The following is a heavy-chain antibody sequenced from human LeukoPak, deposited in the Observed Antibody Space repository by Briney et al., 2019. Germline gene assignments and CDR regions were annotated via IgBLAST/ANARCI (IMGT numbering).Heavy chain of an antibody. D-gene: IGHD5-18*01. J-gene: IGHJ4*02. CDR3: ARVGGYSYGYPFDY. V-gene: IGHV1-69*04. CDR2: IIPILGIA. CDR1: GGTFSSYA. Sequence: ASVKVSCKAFGGTFSSYAISWVRQAPGQGLEWMGRIIPILGIANYAQKFQGRVTITADKSTGTAYMELSSLRSEDTAVYYCARVGGYSYGYPFDYWGQGTLVTVSS.